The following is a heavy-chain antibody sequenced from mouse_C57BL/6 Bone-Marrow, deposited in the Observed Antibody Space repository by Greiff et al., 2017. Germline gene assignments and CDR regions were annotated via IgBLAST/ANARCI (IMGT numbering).Heavy chain of an antibody. Sequence: QVQLKESGAELVKPGASVKMSCKASGYTFTTYPIEWMKQNHGKSLEWIGNFHPYTDDTKYNEKFKGKATLTVEKSSSTVYLELSRLTSDDSAVYYCARGGNYGGYYFDYWGQGTTLTVSS. D-gene: IGHD2-1*01. CDR3: ARGGNYGGYYFDY. J-gene: IGHJ2*01. CDR1: GYTFTTYP. V-gene: IGHV1-47*01. CDR2: FHPYTDDT.